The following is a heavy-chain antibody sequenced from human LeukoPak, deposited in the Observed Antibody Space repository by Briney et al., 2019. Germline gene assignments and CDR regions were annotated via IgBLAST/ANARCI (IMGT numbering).Heavy chain of an antibody. CDR1: GFTFSSYS. V-gene: IGHV3-21*01. Sequence: GGSLRLSCAASGFTFSSYSMNWVRQAPGKGLEWVSSISSSSGYIYYADSVKGRFTISRDNAKNSLYLQMNSLRAEDTAVYYCAKSLRGYFDYWGQGTLVTVSS. D-gene: IGHD5/OR15-5a*01. CDR3: AKSLRGYFDY. CDR2: ISSSSGYI. J-gene: IGHJ4*02.